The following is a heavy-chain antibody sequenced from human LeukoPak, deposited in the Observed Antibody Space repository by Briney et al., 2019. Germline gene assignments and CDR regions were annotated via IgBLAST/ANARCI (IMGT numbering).Heavy chain of an antibody. V-gene: IGHV3-21*01. J-gene: IGHJ3*02. CDR2: ISSSSSYI. CDR3: ATLRDGYSHDAFDI. CDR1: GFTFSSYS. Sequence: RPGGSLRLSCAASGFTFSSYSMNWVRQAPGKGLEWVSSISSSSSYIYYADSVKGRFTISRDNAKNSLYLQMNSLRAEDTAVYYCATLRDGYSHDAFDIWGQGTMVTVSS. D-gene: IGHD5-24*01.